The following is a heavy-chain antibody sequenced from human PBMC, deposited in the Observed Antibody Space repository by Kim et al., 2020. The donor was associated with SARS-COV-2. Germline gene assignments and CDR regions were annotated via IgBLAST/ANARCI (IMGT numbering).Heavy chain of an antibody. CDR3: ARVGRYSNSWYGIDY. Sequence: ADSVKRRFTISRDNAKNTLYLLMSSLRAEDTAVYFCARVGRYSNSWYGIDYWCQGTLVTVSS. J-gene: IGHJ4*02. V-gene: IGHV3-74*01. D-gene: IGHD6-13*01.